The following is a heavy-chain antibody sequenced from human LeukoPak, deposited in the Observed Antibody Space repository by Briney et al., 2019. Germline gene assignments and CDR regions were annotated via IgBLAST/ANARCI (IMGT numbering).Heavy chain of an antibody. CDR3: AELGITMIGGV. J-gene: IGHJ6*04. Sequence: GGSLRLSCAASGFTFSSYEMNWVRQAPGKGLEWVSYISSSGSTICYADSVKGRFTISRDNAKNSLYQQMNSLRAEDTAVYYCAELGITMIGGVWGKGTTVTISS. V-gene: IGHV3-48*03. CDR2: ISSSGSTI. CDR1: GFTFSSYE. D-gene: IGHD3-10*02.